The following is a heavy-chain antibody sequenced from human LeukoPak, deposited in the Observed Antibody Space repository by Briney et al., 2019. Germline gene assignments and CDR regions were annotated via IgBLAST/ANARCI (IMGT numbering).Heavy chain of an antibody. D-gene: IGHD3-10*01. CDR1: GFTFSDYN. V-gene: IGHV3-21*01. CDR2: ISRSSSSI. J-gene: IGHJ4*02. CDR3: VRTVYYGSGSSRDDY. Sequence: GGSLRLSCSASGFTFSDYNMNWVRQAPGKGLEGVSYISRSSSSIHYAHAVNGRFTISRDNAAHSLYLKMNSLKVEATAVYYCVRTVYYGSGSSRDDYWGQGTLVTVSS.